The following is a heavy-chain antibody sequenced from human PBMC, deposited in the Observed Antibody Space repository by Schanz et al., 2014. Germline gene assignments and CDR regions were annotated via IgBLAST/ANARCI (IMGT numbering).Heavy chain of an antibody. CDR2: ISSSSSTI. V-gene: IGHV3-48*02. D-gene: IGHD3-16*01. CDR3: AKALKPYIASRNGLDV. Sequence: EVHLVESGGGLVQPGGSLRLSCAASGFTFSSYSMNWVRQAPGKGLEWVSYISSSSSTIYYADSVKGRFTISRDNAKNSLYLQMNSLRDEDTAVYYCAKALKPYIASRNGLDVWGHGTTVTVSS. CDR1: GFTFSSYS. J-gene: IGHJ6*02.